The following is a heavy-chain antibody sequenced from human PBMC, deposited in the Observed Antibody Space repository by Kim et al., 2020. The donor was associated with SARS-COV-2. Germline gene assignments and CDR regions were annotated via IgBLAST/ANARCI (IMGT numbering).Heavy chain of an antibody. J-gene: IGHJ4*02. CDR3: ARDSRYYYDSSGYFCYFDY. CDR1: GFTFSSYA. CDR2: ISYDGSNK. D-gene: IGHD3-22*01. V-gene: IGHV3-30*04. Sequence: GGSLRLSCAASGFTFSSYAMHWVRQAPGKGLEWVAVISYDGSNKYYADSVKGRFTISRDNSKNTLYLQMNSLRAEDTAVYYCARDSRYYYDSSGYFCYFDYWGQGTLVTVSS.